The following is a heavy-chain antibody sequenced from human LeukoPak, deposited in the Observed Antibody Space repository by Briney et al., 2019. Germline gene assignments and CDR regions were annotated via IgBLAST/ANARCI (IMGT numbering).Heavy chain of an antibody. CDR1: GFSFSSSW. D-gene: IGHD3-10*01. J-gene: IGHJ4*02. V-gene: IGHV3-15*01. CDR2: IKSKTDGGTT. Sequence: TGGSLRLSCAASGFSFSSSWMHWVRQVPGKGLEWVGRIKSKTDGGTTDYAAPVKGRFTISRDDSKNTLYLQMNSLKTEDTAVYYCTTDYYGSGSYLHWGQGTLVTVSS. CDR3: TTDYYGSGSYLH.